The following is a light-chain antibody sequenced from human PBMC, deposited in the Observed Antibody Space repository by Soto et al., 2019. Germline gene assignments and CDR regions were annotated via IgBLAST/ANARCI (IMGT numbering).Light chain of an antibody. CDR2: GAS. J-gene: IGKJ4*01. CDR3: QQYNNWPLT. CDR1: QSFSSK. Sequence: EIVMTQSPATLSVSPGERATLSCRASQSFSSKLAWYQQKPGQAPRLLIYGASTRATGIPARFSGSGSGTEFTLTISSLLSEDFAIYYCQQYNNWPLTFGGGTKVEIK. V-gene: IGKV3-15*01.